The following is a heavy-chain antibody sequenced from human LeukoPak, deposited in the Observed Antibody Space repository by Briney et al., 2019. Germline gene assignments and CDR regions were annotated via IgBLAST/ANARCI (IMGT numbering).Heavy chain of an antibody. CDR2: IYSGGST. CDR3: ARDGKWLHSDY. V-gene: IGHV3-66*01. D-gene: IGHD5-12*01. CDR1: GFTVSSNY. J-gene: IGHJ4*02. Sequence: GGSLRLSCAASGFTVSSNYMSWVRQAPGKGLEWVSVIYSGGSTYYADSVKGRFTISRDNSKNTLYLQMNSLRAEDTAVYYCARDGKWLHSDYWGQGTLVTVSS.